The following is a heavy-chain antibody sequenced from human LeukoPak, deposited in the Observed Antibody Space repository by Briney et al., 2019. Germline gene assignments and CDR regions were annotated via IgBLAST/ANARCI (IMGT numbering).Heavy chain of an antibody. V-gene: IGHV4-34*01. Sequence: SETLSLTCAVYGESFSGYYWSWIRQPPGKGLEWIGEINHSGSTNYNPSPKSRVTISLDTSKNQLSLKLSSVTAADTAVYYCASTERCSTTCPLDYWGQGTLVTVSS. J-gene: IGHJ4*02. CDR2: INHSGST. D-gene: IGHD2-2*01. CDR1: GESFSGYY. CDR3: ASTERCSTTCPLDY.